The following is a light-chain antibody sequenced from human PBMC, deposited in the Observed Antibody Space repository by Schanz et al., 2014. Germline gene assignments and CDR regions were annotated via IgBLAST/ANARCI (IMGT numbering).Light chain of an antibody. J-gene: IGKJ1*01. CDR2: WAS. V-gene: IGKV4-1*01. CDR3: QQYYSTPWT. CDR1: QSVLYSSNNKNY. Sequence: DLVLTQSPDSLAVSLGERATINCKSSQSVLYSSNNKNYLAWHQQKPGQPPKVLIHWASTRESGVPDRFSGSGSGTDFTLTISSLQAEDVAVYYCQQYYSTPWTFGQGTKVEIK.